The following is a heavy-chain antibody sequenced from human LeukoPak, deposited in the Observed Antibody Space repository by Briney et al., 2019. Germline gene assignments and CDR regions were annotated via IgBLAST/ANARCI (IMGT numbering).Heavy chain of an antibody. V-gene: IGHV4-59*08. CDR3: AGHHPRNTVDF. Sequence: MTSETLSLTCTVSGGSISSYYWSWIRQPPGKGLEWTAYISDIGSINYNPSLKSRVTISLDTSKNQFSLKLSSVTAADTAVYYCAGHHPRNTVDFWGQGTLVTVSS. CDR1: GGSISSYY. J-gene: IGHJ4*02. D-gene: IGHD2/OR15-2a*01. CDR2: ISDIGSI.